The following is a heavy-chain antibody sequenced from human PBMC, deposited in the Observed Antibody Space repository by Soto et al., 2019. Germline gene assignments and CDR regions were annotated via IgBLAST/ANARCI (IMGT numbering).Heavy chain of an antibody. D-gene: IGHD1-26*01. CDR2: IYYSGST. J-gene: IGHJ5*02. V-gene: IGHV4-39*01. CDR3: GRGRGRNNWFDP. CDR1: GGSLSSSSYY. Sequence: PSETLSLTCTVSGGSLSSSSYYWGWIRQPPGKGLEWIGSIYYSGSTYYNPSLKSRVTISVDTSKNQFSLKLSSVTAADTAVYYCGRGRGRNNWFDPWGQGTLVTVSS.